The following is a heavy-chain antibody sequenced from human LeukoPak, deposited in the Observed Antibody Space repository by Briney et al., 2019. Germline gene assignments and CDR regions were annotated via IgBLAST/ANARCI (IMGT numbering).Heavy chain of an antibody. Sequence: PGRSLRLSCAASGFTFSSYAMHWVRQAPGKGLEWVATLSYDGSIQYYPDPVKGRFTISRDNSKNTLYLQMNSLRAEDTAVYYCARDSYSVVGKYDSSGYYGDSWGQGTLVTVSS. V-gene: IGHV3-30*04. D-gene: IGHD3-22*01. CDR3: ARDSYSVVGKYDSSGYYGDS. CDR1: GFTFSSYA. CDR2: LSYDGSIQ. J-gene: IGHJ4*02.